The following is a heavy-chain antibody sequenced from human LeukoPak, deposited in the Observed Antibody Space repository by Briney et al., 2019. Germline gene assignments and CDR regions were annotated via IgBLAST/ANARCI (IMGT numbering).Heavy chain of an antibody. CDR2: ISSSSSTI. D-gene: IGHD5-18*01. CDR1: GFTFSSYS. J-gene: IGHJ4*02. CDR3: ARETRGYSYGPPDY. V-gene: IGHV3-48*01. Sequence: GGSLRLSCAASGFTFSSYSMNWVRQAPGKGLEWVSYISSSSSTIYYADSVKGRFTISRDNAKNSLYLQMNSLRAEDTAVYYCARETRGYSYGPPDYWGQGTLVTVSS.